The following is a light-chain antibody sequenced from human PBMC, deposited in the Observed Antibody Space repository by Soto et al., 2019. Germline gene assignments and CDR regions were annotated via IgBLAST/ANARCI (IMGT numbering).Light chain of an antibody. CDR3: ATWDSSLSAWL. CDR1: SSGVGSYNL. V-gene: IGLV2-14*02. CDR2: EVN. Sequence: QSVLTQPASVSGSPGQSITISCTGTSSGVGSYNLVSWYQHRPGKAPKLIIYEVNKRPSGIPDRFSGSKSGTSATLGIAGLQTGDAADYYCATWDSSLSAWLFGGGTKLTVL. J-gene: IGLJ3*02.